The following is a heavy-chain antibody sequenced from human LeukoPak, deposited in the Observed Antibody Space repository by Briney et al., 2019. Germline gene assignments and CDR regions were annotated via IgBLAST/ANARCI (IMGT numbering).Heavy chain of an antibody. Sequence: NTSETLSLTCTVSGDSISNGVKYWSWIRQHPGRGLEWIGYIYHSGRSYYNPSLKSRITMFVDTSKNQFSLNLSSVTAADTAVYYCARDQVECTGGTCQSRVGFDFWGQGTLVTVSS. V-gene: IGHV4-31*03. J-gene: IGHJ4*02. D-gene: IGHD2-8*02. CDR1: GDSISNGVKY. CDR3: ARDQVECTGGTCQSRVGFDF. CDR2: IYHSGRS.